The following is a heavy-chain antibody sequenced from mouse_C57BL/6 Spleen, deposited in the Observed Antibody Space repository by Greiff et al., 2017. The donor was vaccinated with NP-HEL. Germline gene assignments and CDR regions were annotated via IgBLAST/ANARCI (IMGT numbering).Heavy chain of an antibody. D-gene: IGHD1-1*01. V-gene: IGHV5-17*01. CDR3: AKYYGRKGYAMEY. CDR1: GFTFSDYG. CDR2: ISSGSSTI. Sequence: EVQVVESGGGLVKPGGSLKLSCAASGFTFSDYGMHWVRQAPEKGLEWVAYISSGSSTIYYADTVKGRFTISSDNAKNTLFLQMSRLRSEETAMYYCAKYYGRKGYAMEYGGQGTSVTVAS. J-gene: IGHJ4*01.